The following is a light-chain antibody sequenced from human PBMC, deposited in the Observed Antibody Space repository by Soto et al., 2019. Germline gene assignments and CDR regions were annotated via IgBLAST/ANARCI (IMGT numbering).Light chain of an antibody. Sequence: QAVVTQEPSLTVSPGGTVTPTCGSSTGGVTSGHYPYWFQQKPGQAPRTLIYDTSNKHSWTPARFSGSLLGGKAALTLSGAQPEDEAEYYCFLYFGGDLVIFGGGTKLTVL. CDR2: DTS. V-gene: IGLV7-46*01. CDR3: FLYFGGDLVI. J-gene: IGLJ2*01. CDR1: TGGVTSGHY.